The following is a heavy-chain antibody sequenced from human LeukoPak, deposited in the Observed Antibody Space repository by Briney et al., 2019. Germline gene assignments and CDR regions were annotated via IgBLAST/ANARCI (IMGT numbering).Heavy chain of an antibody. D-gene: IGHD6-13*01. J-gene: IGHJ4*02. V-gene: IGHV3-23*01. CDR1: GFTFSNAW. Sequence: GGSLRLSCAASGFTFSNAWMSWVRQAPGKGLEWGSAISGSGGSTYYADSVKGRFTISRDNSKNTLYLQMNSLRAEDTAVYYCAKDGSSWYVDYWGQGTLVTVSS. CDR3: AKDGSSWYVDY. CDR2: ISGSGGST.